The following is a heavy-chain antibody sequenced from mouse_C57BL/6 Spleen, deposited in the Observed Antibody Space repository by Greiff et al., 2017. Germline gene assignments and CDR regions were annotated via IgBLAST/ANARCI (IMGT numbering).Heavy chain of an antibody. J-gene: IGHJ3*01. CDR3: ARSVEMVYGYDGAWFAY. V-gene: IGHV1-81*01. Sequence: VQLQESGAELARPGASVKLSCKASGYTFTSYGISWVKQRTGQGLEWIGEIYPRSGNTYYNEKFKGKATLTADKSSSTAYMELRSLTSEDSAVYFCARSVEMVYGYDGAWFAYGGQGTLVTVSA. CDR1: GYTFTSYG. D-gene: IGHD2-2*01. CDR2: IYPRSGNT.